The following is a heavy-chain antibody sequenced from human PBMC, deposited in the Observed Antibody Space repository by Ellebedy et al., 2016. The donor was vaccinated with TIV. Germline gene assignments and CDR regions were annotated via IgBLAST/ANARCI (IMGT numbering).Heavy chain of an antibody. J-gene: IGHJ3*01. CDR2: IYYITNT. CDR1: GSSVSSHNNY. Sequence: MPLETLSLTCNVSGSSVSSHNNYWTWIRQPPGRGLEWIGYIYYITNTNYSPSLKSRVSISLDTSKNQFFLNLRSVTAANTAVYYCARVSFDAFDAWGQGTLVTVSS. D-gene: IGHD3-16*02. V-gene: IGHV4-61*01. CDR3: ARVSFDAFDA.